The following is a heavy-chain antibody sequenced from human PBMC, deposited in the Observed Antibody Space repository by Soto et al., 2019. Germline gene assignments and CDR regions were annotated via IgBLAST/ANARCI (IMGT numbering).Heavy chain of an antibody. D-gene: IGHD6-13*01. J-gene: IGHJ4*02. V-gene: IGHV3-23*01. CDR2: ISGSGGST. CDR3: GKAGSKWATPYLTSGSSS. CDR1: GFTFSSYA. Sequence: EVQLLESGGGLVQPGGSLRLSCAASGFTFSSYAMSWVRQAPGKGLEWVSAISGSGGSTYYADSVKGRFTISRDNSKNTRYLQMNSLRAEDTAVYYCGKAGSKWATPYLTSGSSSWGQGTLVTVSS.